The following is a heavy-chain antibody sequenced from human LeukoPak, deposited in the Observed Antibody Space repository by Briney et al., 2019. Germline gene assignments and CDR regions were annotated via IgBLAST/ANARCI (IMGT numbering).Heavy chain of an antibody. CDR3: ARGVSARFDP. CDR1: GGSISSSSYF. J-gene: IGHJ5*02. V-gene: IGHV4-39*07. Sequence: SETLSLTCTVSGGSISSSSYFWGWIRQPPGKGLEWIGSIYYSGSTYYHPSLKSRVTISVDTSKNQFSLKLSSVTAADTAAYYCARGVSARFDPWGQGTLVTVSS. CDR2: IYYSGST.